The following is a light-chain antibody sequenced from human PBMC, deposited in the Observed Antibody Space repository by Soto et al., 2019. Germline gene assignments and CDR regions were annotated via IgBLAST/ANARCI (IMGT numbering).Light chain of an antibody. V-gene: IGKV3-15*01. CDR1: ESVSSN. CDR3: QQYNNWPRP. Sequence: EIVMTQSPATLSVSPGERATLSCRASESVSSNLAWYQQKPGQAPRLLIYGASTRATGIPARFSGSGSGTDCTLTISSLQSEEFAVYYCQQYNNWPRPFGQGTKVEIK. CDR2: GAS. J-gene: IGKJ1*01.